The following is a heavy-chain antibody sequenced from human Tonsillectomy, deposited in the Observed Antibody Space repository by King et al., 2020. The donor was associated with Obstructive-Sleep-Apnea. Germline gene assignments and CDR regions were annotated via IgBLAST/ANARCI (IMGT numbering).Heavy chain of an antibody. CDR1: GFTFSSYN. Sequence: VQLVESGGGLVKPGGSLRLSCAASGFTFSSYNMNWVRQAPGKGLEWVSSISSSSNYIYYVDSVKGRFTISRDNAKNSLYLQMNSLRAEDTAVYYCAGEFWEGYYYYYGMDVWGQGTTVTVSS. V-gene: IGHV3-21*01. J-gene: IGHJ6*02. D-gene: IGHD3-3*01. CDR2: ISSSSNYI. CDR3: AGEFWEGYYYYYGMDV.